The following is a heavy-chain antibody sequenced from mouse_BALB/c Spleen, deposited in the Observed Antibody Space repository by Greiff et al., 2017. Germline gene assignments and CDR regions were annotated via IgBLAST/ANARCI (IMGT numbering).Heavy chain of an antibody. Sequence: EVQGVESGGGLVQPGGSRKLSCAASGFTFSSFGMHWVRQAPEKGLEWVAYISSGSSTIYYADTVKGRFTISRDNPKNTLFLQMTSLRSEDTAMYYCARTYYDPYYAMDYWGQGTSVTVSS. CDR1: GFTFSSFG. V-gene: IGHV5-17*02. D-gene: IGHD2-4*01. J-gene: IGHJ4*01. CDR2: ISSGSSTI. CDR3: ARTYYDPYYAMDY.